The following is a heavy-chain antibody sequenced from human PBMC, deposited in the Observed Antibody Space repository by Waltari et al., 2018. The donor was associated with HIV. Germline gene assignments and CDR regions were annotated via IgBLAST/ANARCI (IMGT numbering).Heavy chain of an antibody. J-gene: IGHJ5*01. D-gene: IGHD6-19*01. Sequence: QVQLAQSGSDLKKPGASVKVSCTASGYTFTNNAVNWVRQAPVQGLGWMGWINTKTGNPTYAQGFTGRFVFSLDTSVSTAYLQISSLKAEDTAFYYCARYTTGWYDSWGQGTLVTVSS. CDR3: ARYTTGWYDS. CDR1: GYTFTNNA. CDR2: INTKTGNP. V-gene: IGHV7-4-1*02.